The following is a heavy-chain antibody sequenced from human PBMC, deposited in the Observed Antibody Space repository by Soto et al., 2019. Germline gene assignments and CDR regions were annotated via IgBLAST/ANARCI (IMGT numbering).Heavy chain of an antibody. J-gene: IGHJ6*03. CDR2: INPNGGVT. D-gene: IGHD5-12*01. CDR1: GDTFNDYY. Sequence: QVQLVQSGAEVKKPGASVTVSCRSSGDTFNDYYIHWVRQAPGQGLKWMGWINPNGGVTKYAQKFQGWVTMTRDASIRPVYMQLSRLRSDDTAVYYCARESGGATATLDYYYFYMDVWGTGTTVTVSS. CDR3: ARESGGATATLDYYYFYMDV. V-gene: IGHV1-2*04.